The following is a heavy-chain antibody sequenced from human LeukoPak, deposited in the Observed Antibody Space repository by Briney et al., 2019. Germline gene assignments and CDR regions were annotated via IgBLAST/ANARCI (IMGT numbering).Heavy chain of an antibody. CDR1: GGSFSGYY. CDR2: INHSGST. D-gene: IGHD5-24*01. J-gene: IGHJ4*02. CDR3: ARGRGYNSFDY. Sequence: SETLSFTCAVYGGSFSGYYWSWIRQPPGKGLEWIGEINHSGSTNYNPSLKSRVTISVDTSKNQFSLKLSSVTAADTAVYYCARGRGYNSFDYWGQGTLVTVSS. V-gene: IGHV4-34*01.